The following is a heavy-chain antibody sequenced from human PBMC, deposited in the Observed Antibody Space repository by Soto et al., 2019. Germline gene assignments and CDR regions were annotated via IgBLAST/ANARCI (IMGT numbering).Heavy chain of an antibody. Sequence: QVQLVQSGAEVKKPGSSVKVSCKASGGTFDNYAITWVRQAPGQGLEWMAGIIPMLDSANYAEKFQDRVTITADESTSTAYMEVSSLRSEDTAVYYCARTHHYDSGGKPYFYYGMDVWGQGTTVTVSS. J-gene: IGHJ6*02. CDR3: ARTHHYDSGGKPYFYYGMDV. CDR1: GGTFDNYA. V-gene: IGHV1-69*12. CDR2: IIPMLDSA. D-gene: IGHD3-22*01.